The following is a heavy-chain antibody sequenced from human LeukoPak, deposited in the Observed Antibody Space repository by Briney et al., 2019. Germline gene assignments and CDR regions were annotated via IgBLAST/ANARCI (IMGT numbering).Heavy chain of an antibody. D-gene: IGHD6-19*01. J-gene: IGHJ4*02. CDR3: AKDLWDSSGWYRDY. CDR2: ISGSGGST. CDR1: GFTFSSYA. V-gene: IGHV3-23*01. Sequence: GGSLRLSCAASGFTFSSYAMSWVHQAPGKGLEWVSAISGSGGSTYYADSVKGRFTISRDNSKNTLYLQMNSLRAEDTAVYYCAKDLWDSSGWYRDYWGQGTLVTVSS.